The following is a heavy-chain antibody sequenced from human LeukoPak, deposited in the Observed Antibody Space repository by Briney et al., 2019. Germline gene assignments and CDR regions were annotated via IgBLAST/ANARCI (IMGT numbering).Heavy chain of an antibody. J-gene: IGHJ4*02. D-gene: IGHD6-19*01. Sequence: SETLSLTCTVSDGSISSYYWSWLRQPPGKGLEWIGYIYYSGSTNYNPSLKSRVTISVDTSKNQFSLKLSSVTAADTAVYYCARDGGWYYFDYWGQGTLVTVSS. CDR1: DGSISSYY. V-gene: IGHV4-59*01. CDR3: ARDGGWYYFDY. CDR2: IYYSGST.